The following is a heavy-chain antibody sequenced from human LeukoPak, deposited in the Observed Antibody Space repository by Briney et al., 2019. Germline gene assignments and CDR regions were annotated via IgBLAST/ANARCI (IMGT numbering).Heavy chain of an antibody. J-gene: IGHJ4*02. CDR2: ISYNGSNK. D-gene: IGHD4-23*01. CDR3: ATGLIGNYYFDY. Sequence: GGSLRLSCAASGFTFSSYAMHWVRQAPGKGLEWVAVISYNGSNKYYADSVKGRFTISRDNSKNTLYLQMNSLRAEDTAVYYCATGLIGNYYFDYWGQGTLVTVSS. V-gene: IGHV3-30-3*01. CDR1: GFTFSSYA.